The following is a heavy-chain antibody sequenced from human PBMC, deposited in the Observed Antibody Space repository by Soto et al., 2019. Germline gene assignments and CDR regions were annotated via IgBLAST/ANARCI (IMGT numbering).Heavy chain of an antibody. D-gene: IGHD3-10*01. CDR1: GFTFTTYS. Sequence: WGSLRLSCAASGFTFTTYSMNWVRQAPGKGLEWVSYISSSSTTYYADSVKGRFTISRDNAKNSLYLQMNSLRDEDTAVYYCARDAGSWGYWGQGTLVTVSS. V-gene: IGHV3-48*02. CDR2: ISSSSTT. CDR3: ARDAGSWGY. J-gene: IGHJ4*02.